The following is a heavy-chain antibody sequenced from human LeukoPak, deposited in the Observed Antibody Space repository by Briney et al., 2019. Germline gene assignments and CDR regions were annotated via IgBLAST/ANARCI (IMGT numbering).Heavy chain of an antibody. Sequence: GGSLRLSCAASGFTFRNYAMSWVRQAPGKGLEWVSSISGSSGSTYYADSVKGRFTISRDNSKNTLYLQMNSLRAEDTAVYYCANLDPSLIYYYYMDVWGKGTTVTVSS. CDR1: GFTFRNYA. V-gene: IGHV3-23*01. CDR2: ISGSSGST. D-gene: IGHD3-16*01. CDR3: ANLDPSLIYYYYMDV. J-gene: IGHJ6*03.